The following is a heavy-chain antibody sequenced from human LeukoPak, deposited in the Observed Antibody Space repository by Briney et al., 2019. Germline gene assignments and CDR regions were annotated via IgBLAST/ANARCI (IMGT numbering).Heavy chain of an antibody. CDR3: ARDTYYYDSSGYWPAFDI. V-gene: IGHV4-4*07. D-gene: IGHD3-22*01. CDR1: GCSISSYY. Sequence: KSSETLSLTCTVSGCSISSYYWSWIRQPAGKGLEWIGRIYTSGSTNYNPSLKSRVTMSVDTSKNQFSLKLSSVTAADTAVYYCARDTYYYDSSGYWPAFDIWGQGTMVTVSS. CDR2: IYTSGST. J-gene: IGHJ3*02.